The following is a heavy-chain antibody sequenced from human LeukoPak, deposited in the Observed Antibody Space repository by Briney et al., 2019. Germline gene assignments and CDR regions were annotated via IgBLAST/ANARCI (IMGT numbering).Heavy chain of an antibody. J-gene: IGHJ4*02. Sequence: ASVKVSCKASGYTFTSYYIHWVRQAPGQGLEWMGIINPSADSTNYAQKFQGRVTMTTDKSTSTASMELKSLRSDDTALYYCARLMVRGVVREDYWGQGTLVTVSS. V-gene: IGHV1-46*01. CDR1: GYTFTSYY. CDR3: ARLMVRGVVREDY. CDR2: INPSADST. D-gene: IGHD3-10*01.